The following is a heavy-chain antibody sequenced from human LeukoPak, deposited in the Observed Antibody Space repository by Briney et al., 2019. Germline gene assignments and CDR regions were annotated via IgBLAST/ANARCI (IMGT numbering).Heavy chain of an antibody. V-gene: IGHV1-2*02. D-gene: IGHD5-18*01. J-gene: IGHJ4*02. Sequence: ASVKVSCKASGYTFTGYYMHWVRQAPGQGREWMGWINPNSGGTNYAQKFQGRVTMTRDTSISTAYMELSRLRSDDTAVYYCAKEDGYSYAPFDYWGQGTLVTVSS. CDR2: INPNSGGT. CDR3: AKEDGYSYAPFDY. CDR1: GYTFTGYY.